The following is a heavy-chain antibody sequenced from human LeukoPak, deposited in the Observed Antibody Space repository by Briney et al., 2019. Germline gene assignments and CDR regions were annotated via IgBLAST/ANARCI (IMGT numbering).Heavy chain of an antibody. V-gene: IGHV4-34*01. J-gene: IGHJ6*03. Sequence: ETLSLTCDVYGGSFSGYSWTWVRQPPGKGLEWIGEINHSGSTNYNPSLKSRVTISLDTSKTQFSMKLSSVTAADTAIYFCARAVEEISSSYFYYYHMDVWVKGTTVTVSS. CDR2: INHSGST. CDR1: GGSFSGYS. CDR3: ARAVEEISSSYFYYYHMDV. D-gene: IGHD6-6*01.